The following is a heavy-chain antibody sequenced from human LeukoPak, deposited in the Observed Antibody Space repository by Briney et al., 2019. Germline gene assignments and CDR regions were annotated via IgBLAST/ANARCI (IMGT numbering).Heavy chain of an antibody. CDR1: GYTFTGYY. V-gene: IGHV1-2*06. Sequence: ASVKVSCKASGYTFTGYYMHWVRQAPGQGLECIGRINPNSGGTNYALKFQGRVTMTRDTSISTAYMELSRLRSDDTAVYYCARAEPYSSSWAVVWGKGTTVTVSS. CDR3: ARAEPYSSSWAVV. J-gene: IGHJ6*04. D-gene: IGHD6-13*01. CDR2: INPNSGGT.